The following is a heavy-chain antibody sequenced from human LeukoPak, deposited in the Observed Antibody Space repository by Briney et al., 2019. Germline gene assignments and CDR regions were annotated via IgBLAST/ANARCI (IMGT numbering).Heavy chain of an antibody. CDR1: GYKFATYW. Sequence: GESLKISCKGSGYKFATYWIGWVRQMPGKGLEWMGIIYPGDFDTRYSPSFRGQVTISVDKSISTAYLQWSSLKASHTAMHYCARSGDGYNSYALNYWGQGTLVTVSS. D-gene: IGHD5-24*01. CDR3: ARSGDGYNSYALNY. V-gene: IGHV5-51*01. CDR2: IYPGDFDT. J-gene: IGHJ4*02.